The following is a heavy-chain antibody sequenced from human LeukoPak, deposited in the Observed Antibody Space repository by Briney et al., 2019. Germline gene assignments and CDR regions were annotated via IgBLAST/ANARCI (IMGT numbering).Heavy chain of an antibody. J-gene: IGHJ4*02. V-gene: IGHV4-39*07. CDR2: IYYSGST. CDR3: ARVVLATQGLDY. D-gene: IGHD4/OR15-4a*01. CDR1: GGSISSSSYY. Sequence: PSETLSLTCTVSGGSISSSSYYWGWIRQPPGKGLEWIGSIYYSGSTYYNPSLKSRVTISVDTSKNQFSLKLSSVTAADTAVYYCARVVLATQGLDYWGQGTLVTVSS.